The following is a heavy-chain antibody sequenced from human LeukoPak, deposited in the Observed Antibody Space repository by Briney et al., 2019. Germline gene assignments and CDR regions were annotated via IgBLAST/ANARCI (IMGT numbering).Heavy chain of an antibody. Sequence: SETLSLTCTVSADSISSSSFYWGWIRQPPGKGLEWIGNIYYSGSTYYNPSLKSRVTMSVDTSKNQFSLKLSSVTAADTAVYYCARDFSGSYLVNAFDIWGQGTMVTVSS. CDR3: ARDFSGSYLVNAFDI. J-gene: IGHJ3*02. CDR2: IYYSGST. D-gene: IGHD3-10*01. CDR1: ADSISSSSFY. V-gene: IGHV4-39*07.